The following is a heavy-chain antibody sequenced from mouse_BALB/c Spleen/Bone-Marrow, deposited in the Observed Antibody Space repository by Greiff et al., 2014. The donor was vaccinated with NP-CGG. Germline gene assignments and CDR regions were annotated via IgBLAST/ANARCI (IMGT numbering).Heavy chain of an antibody. CDR1: GFSLTSYG. CDR3: AIAYFGNYNYYFDY. V-gene: IGHV2-9*02. D-gene: IGHD2-10*01. Sequence: VKLMESGPGLVAPSQSLSITCTVSGFSLTSYGVHWVRQPPGKGLEWLGIIWAGGSTNYNSALMSRLSISKDNSKSQVFLRMNSLQTDDTAMYFCAIAYFGNYNYYFDYWGQGTTLTVSS. CDR2: IWAGGST. J-gene: IGHJ2*01.